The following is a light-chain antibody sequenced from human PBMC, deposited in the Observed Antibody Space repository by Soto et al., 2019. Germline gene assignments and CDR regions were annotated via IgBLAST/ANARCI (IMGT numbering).Light chain of an antibody. Sequence: EIVLTQSPVTLSLSPGERATLSCRASQSVSNYLAWYQQKPGQAPRLLIYGASTRATGIPARFSGSGSGTEFTLTISSLQSEDFAVYYCQQYNNWPWTFGQGTKVDIK. CDR2: GAS. CDR1: QSVSNY. V-gene: IGKV3-15*01. CDR3: QQYNNWPWT. J-gene: IGKJ1*01.